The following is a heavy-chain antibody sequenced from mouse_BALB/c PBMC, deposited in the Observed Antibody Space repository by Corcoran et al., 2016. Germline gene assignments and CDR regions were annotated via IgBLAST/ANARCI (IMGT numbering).Heavy chain of an antibody. J-gene: IGHJ4*01. V-gene: IGHV1-7*01. D-gene: IGHD2-1*01. CDR2: INPSTGYT. Sequence: QVQLQQSGAELAKPGASVKMSCKASGYTFTSYWMHWVKQRPGQGLEWIGYINPSTGYTEYNQKFKDKATVTADKSSSTAYMQLSSLTSEDSAVYYCAIYYGNYYAMDYWGQGTLVTVSS. CDR3: AIYYGNYYAMDY. CDR1: GYTFTSYW.